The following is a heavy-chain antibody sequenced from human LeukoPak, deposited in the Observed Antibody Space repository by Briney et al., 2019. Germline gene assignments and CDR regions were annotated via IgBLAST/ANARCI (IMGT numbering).Heavy chain of an antibody. CDR1: GGSISSSSYY. D-gene: IGHD1-26*01. CDR2: IYYSGST. CDR3: ARYSGSYWGGDWFDP. Sequence: SETLSLTCTVSGGSISSSSYYWGWIRQPPGKGLEWIGSIYYSGSTYYNPSLKSRVTISVDTSKNQFSLKLSSVTAADTAVYYCARYSGSYWGGDWFDPWGQGTLVTVSS. J-gene: IGHJ5*02. V-gene: IGHV4-39*07.